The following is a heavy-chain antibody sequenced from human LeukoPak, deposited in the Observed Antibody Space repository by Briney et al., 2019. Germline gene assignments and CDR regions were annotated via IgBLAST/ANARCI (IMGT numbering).Heavy chain of an antibody. CDR3: ASVTYSSPSSWDY. CDR2: IYPATGAT. Sequence: ASVKVSCKASGYTFTDYYLHWVRQAPGQGLAWMGWIYPATGATEYSRRFQGRVTMTRATSISTAYMELTRLTSDDTAVYYCASVTYSSPSSWDYWGQGTLVSVSS. CDR1: GYTFTDYY. V-gene: IGHV1-2*02. D-gene: IGHD1-26*01. J-gene: IGHJ4*02.